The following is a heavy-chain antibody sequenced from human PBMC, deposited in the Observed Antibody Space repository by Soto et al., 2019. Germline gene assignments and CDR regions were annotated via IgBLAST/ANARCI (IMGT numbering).Heavy chain of an antibody. D-gene: IGHD5-12*01. CDR3: ARHLPIRGYSGYDNLGDAFDI. CDR1: GYSFTSYW. CDR2: IYPGDSDT. V-gene: IGHV5-51*01. J-gene: IGHJ3*02. Sequence: GESLKISCKGSGYSFTSYWIGWVRQMPGKGLEWMGIIYPGDSDTRYSPSFQGQVTISADKSISTAYLQWSSLKASDTAMYYCARHLPIRGYSGYDNLGDAFDIWGQGTMVTVSS.